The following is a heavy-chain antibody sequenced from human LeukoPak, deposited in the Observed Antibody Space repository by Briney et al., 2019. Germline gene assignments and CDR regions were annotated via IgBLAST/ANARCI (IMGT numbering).Heavy chain of an antibody. CDR1: GGSITSGGYY. CDR2: IYHDGGI. D-gene: IGHD5-18*01. V-gene: IGHV4-31*03. CDR3: ARERGDTAMFRFIDC. J-gene: IGHJ4*02. Sequence: SQTLSLTCTISGGSITSGGYYWTWIRQFPGKGLEWIGFIYHDGGIYYNPSLKRRVTISLDTSNIQFSLRLSSVTAADTAVYYCARERGDTAMFRFIDCWGQGTLVTVSS.